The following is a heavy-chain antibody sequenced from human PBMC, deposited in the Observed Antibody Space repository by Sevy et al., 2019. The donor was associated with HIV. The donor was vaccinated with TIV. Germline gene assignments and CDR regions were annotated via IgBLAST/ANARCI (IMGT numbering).Heavy chain of an antibody. J-gene: IGHJ4*02. D-gene: IGHD1-1*01. CDR1: GFSFSSYW. CDR2: ITSDGGST. V-gene: IGHV3-74*01. Sequence: GGSLRLSCAASGFSFSSYWMHWVRQVPGKGLVWVSRITSDGGSTAYADSVNGEITISRDNAKKTLYLQMNSLRAEDTAVYYCAREVAGTAGKTGGIDYWGQGTLVTVSS. CDR3: AREVAGTAGKTGGIDY.